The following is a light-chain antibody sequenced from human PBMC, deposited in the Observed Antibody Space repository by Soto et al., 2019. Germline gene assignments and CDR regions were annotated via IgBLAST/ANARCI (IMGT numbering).Light chain of an antibody. CDR1: SSNIGAGYD. CDR3: QSYDISLSVSVI. V-gene: IGLV1-40*01. Sequence: QSVLTQPPSVSGAPGQRVTISCTGSSSNIGAGYDVQWYQQLQGAAPKLLIFGNSNRPSGVPDRFSGSRSGTSASLAITGLQAEDEADYFCQSYDISLSVSVIFGGGTKVTVL. J-gene: IGLJ2*01. CDR2: GNS.